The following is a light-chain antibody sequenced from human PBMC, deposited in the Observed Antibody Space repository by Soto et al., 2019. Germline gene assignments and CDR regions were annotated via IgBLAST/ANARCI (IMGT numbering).Light chain of an antibody. CDR3: CSYAGSPV. J-gene: IGLJ2*01. V-gene: IGLV2-11*01. CDR2: DVS. CDR1: SSDVGGYNY. Sequence: QSALTQPRSVSGSPGQSVTISCTGTSSDVGGYNYVSWYQQHPGKAPKLMIYDVSKRPSGVPDRFSGSKSGNTASLTISGLRAEDEADYYCCSYAGSPVFGGGTKVTVL.